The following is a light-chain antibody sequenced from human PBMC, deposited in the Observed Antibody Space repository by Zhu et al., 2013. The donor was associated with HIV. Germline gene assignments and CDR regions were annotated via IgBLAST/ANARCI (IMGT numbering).Light chain of an antibody. CDR2: DAS. CDR1: QSVSYH. V-gene: IGKV1-39*01. CDR3: QQSYETPRT. Sequence: DIQMTQSPSSLSASVGDRVTITCRASQSVSYHLNWYQQKPGKAPTLLIYDASTLHSGVPSTFSGSGSGTEFTLTITSLQPEDFATYYCQQSYETPRTFGQGTKVEI. J-gene: IGKJ1*01.